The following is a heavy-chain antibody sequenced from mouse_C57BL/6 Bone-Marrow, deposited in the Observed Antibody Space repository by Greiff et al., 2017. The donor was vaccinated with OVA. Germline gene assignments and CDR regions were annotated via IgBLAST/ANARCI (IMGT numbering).Heavy chain of an antibody. CDR1: GYTFTSYW. J-gene: IGHJ3*01. CDR2: IDPSDSET. CDR3: ARPYSSRGFAY. Sequence: QVHVKQPGAELVRPGSSVKLSCKASGYTFTSYWMHWVKQRPIQGLEWIGNIDPSDSETHYNQKFKDKATLTVDKSSSTAYMQLSSLTSEDSAVYYCARPYSSRGFAYWGQGTLVTVSA. V-gene: IGHV1-52*01. D-gene: IGHD1-1*01.